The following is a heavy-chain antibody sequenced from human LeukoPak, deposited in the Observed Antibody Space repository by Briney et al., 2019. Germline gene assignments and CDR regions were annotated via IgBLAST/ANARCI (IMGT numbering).Heavy chain of an antibody. CDR3: ARDYEIPAAAAFDY. CDR1: GFTFSSYG. D-gene: IGHD6-13*01. CDR2: IRYDGSNK. V-gene: IGHV3-30*02. J-gene: IGHJ4*02. Sequence: PGGSLRLSCAASGFTFSSYGMHWVRQAPGKGLEWVAFIRYDGSNKYYADSVKGRFTISRDNSKNTLYLQMNSLRAEDTAVYYCARDYEIPAAAAFDYWGQGTLVTVSS.